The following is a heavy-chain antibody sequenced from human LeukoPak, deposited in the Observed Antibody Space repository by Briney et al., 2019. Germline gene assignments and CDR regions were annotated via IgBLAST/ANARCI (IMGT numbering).Heavy chain of an antibody. J-gene: IGHJ4*02. Sequence: ASVKVSCKVSGYTLTELSMHWVRQAPGKGLEWMGGFDPEDGETIYAQKFQGRVTMTEDTSTDTAYMELSSLRSEDTAVYYCARGDLSVAATEASDYWGQGTLVTVSS. D-gene: IGHD3-16*02. CDR3: ARGDLSVAATEASDY. V-gene: IGHV1-24*01. CDR2: FDPEDGET. CDR1: GYTLTELS.